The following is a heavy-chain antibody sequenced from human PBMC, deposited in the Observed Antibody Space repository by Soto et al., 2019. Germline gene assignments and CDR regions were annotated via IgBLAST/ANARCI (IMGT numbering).Heavy chain of an antibody. CDR2: ISGGGGST. V-gene: IGHV3-23*01. Sequence: HPGGSLRLSCAASGFTFSSYAMSWVRQAPGKGLEWVSAISGGGGSTYYADSVKGRFTISRDNSKNTLYLQMNSLRAEDTAVYYCAKGGHEDVEADYYYYMDVWGKGTTVTVSS. D-gene: IGHD2-15*01. J-gene: IGHJ6*03. CDR3: AKGGHEDVEADYYYYMDV. CDR1: GFTFSSYA.